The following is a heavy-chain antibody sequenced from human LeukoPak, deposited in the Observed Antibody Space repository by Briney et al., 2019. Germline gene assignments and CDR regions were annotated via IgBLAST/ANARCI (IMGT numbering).Heavy chain of an antibody. CDR3: ASILPVGATHFDY. V-gene: IGHV3-48*01. Sequence: GGSLRLSCAASGFTFSSYSMNWVRQAPGKGLEWVSYISSSSSTIYYADSVKGRFTISRDNAKNSLYLQMNSLRAEDTAVYYCASILPVGATHFDYWGQGTLVTVSS. D-gene: IGHD1-26*01. CDR1: GFTFSSYS. CDR2: ISSSSSTI. J-gene: IGHJ4*02.